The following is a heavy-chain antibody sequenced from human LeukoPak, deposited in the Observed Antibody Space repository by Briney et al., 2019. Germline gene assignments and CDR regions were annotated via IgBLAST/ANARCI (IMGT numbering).Heavy chain of an antibody. CDR3: AKDFTTGEGFRYPYYFDY. Sequence: GGSLRLSCAASGFTFSSFWMHWVRQAPGKGLVWVSHINSDGSNTDYADSVRGRFTISRDNSKNTLYLQMNSLRAEDTAVYYCAKDFTTGEGFRYPYYFDYWGQGTLVTVSS. D-gene: IGHD7-27*01. V-gene: IGHV3-74*01. J-gene: IGHJ4*02. CDR1: GFTFSSFW. CDR2: INSDGSNT.